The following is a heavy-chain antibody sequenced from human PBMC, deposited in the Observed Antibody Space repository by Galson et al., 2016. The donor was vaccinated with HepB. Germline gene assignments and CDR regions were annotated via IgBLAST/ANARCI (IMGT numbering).Heavy chain of an antibody. J-gene: IGHJ4*02. CDR1: GFTFSDYY. CDR2: ITSSGSAM. V-gene: IGHV3-11*04. D-gene: IGHD3-16*01. Sequence: SLRLSCAVSGFTFSDYYMSWIRQAPGKGLEWISYITSSGSAMYYADSVKGRFTISRDNAKNSLYLQMNSLRAEDTAVYYCARAQIGLDYWGQGAPVTVSS. CDR3: ARAQIGLDY.